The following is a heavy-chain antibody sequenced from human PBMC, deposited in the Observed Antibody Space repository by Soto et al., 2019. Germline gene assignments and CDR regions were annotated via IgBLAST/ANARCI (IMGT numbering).Heavy chain of an antibody. CDR1: GGTVSSYA. Sequence: QVQLVQSGAEVKKPGSSVKVSCKASGGTVSSYAISWVREAPGQGLEWMGGIIPIFGTANYAQKFQGRVTITADESTSTAYMELSSLRSEDTAVYYCARQQQLAIRSFWFDPWGQGTLVTVSS. V-gene: IGHV1-69*12. J-gene: IGHJ5*02. CDR2: IIPIFGTA. D-gene: IGHD6-13*01. CDR3: ARQQQLAIRSFWFDP.